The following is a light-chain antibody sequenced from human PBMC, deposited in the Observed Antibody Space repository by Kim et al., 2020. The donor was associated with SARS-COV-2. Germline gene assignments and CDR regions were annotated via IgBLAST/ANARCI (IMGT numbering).Light chain of an antibody. CDR3: QTWGTGIWV. J-gene: IGLJ3*02. CDR2: LNSDGSH. V-gene: IGLV4-69*01. CDR1: SGHSSYA. Sequence: QPVLTQSPSASASLGASVKLTCTLSSGHSSYAIAWHQQQPEKGPRYLMKLNSDGSHSKGDGIPDRFSGASSGAERYLTISSLQSEDEAEYYCQTWGTGIWVFGGGTQLTVL.